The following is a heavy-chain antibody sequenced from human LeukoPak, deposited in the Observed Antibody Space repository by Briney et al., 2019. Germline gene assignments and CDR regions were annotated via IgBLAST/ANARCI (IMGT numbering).Heavy chain of an antibody. CDR1: GFTFTTYS. Sequence: PGECLRLSCAASGFTFTTYSMNWVRQAPGKGLEWVSHMGIGTSTIGYADSVKGRFTISRDNAKNSVHLQMSNLRVDDSAVYYCVRDKDWGFDSWGQGTLVTVSS. J-gene: IGHJ4*02. CDR3: VRDKDWGFDS. CDR2: MGIGTSTI. V-gene: IGHV3-48*01. D-gene: IGHD7-27*01.